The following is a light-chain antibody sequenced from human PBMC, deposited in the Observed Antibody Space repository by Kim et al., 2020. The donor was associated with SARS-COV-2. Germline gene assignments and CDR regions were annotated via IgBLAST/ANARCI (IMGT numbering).Light chain of an antibody. CDR3: QQAYRFPRT. CDR1: QGIDTW. V-gene: IGKV1-12*01. Sequence: ASIGDRVTISCRASQGIDTWLAWYQQKPGKVPRLLIYAASILEGGVPSRFSGSGSGTDFTLTISSLQAEDFATFYCQQAYRFPRTFGQGTRLEIK. J-gene: IGKJ5*01. CDR2: AAS.